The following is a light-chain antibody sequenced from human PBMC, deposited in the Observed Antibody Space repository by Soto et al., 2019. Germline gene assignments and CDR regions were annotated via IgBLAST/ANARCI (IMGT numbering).Light chain of an antibody. CDR2: GAS. V-gene: IGKV3-20*01. Sequence: EIVLTQSPGTLSFSAGERATLSCRASQSVSSSYLAWYQQKPGQAPRLLIYGASSRATGIPDRFSGSGSGTDFTLTISRLEPEDFAVYYCQQYGISPPWTFGQGTKVEIK. J-gene: IGKJ1*01. CDR3: QQYGISPPWT. CDR1: QSVSSSY.